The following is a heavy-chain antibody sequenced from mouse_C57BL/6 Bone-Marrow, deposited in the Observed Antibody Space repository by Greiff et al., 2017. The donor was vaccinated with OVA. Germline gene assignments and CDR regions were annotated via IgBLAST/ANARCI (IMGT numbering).Heavy chain of an antibody. Sequence: VQLQESDAELVKPGASVKISCKVSGYTFTDHTIHWMKQRPEQGLEWIGYIYPRDGSTKYNEKFKGKATLTADKSSSTAYMQLNSLTSEDSAVYFCARGAFPYYGSSLFDYWGQGTTLTVSS. CDR3: ARGAFPYYGSSLFDY. CDR2: IYPRDGST. J-gene: IGHJ2*01. V-gene: IGHV1-78*01. D-gene: IGHD1-1*01. CDR1: GYTFTDHT.